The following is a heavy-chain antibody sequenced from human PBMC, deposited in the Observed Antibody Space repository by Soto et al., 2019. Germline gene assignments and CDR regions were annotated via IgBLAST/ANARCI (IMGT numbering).Heavy chain of an antibody. D-gene: IGHD2-15*01. CDR2: IYSSGTT. CDR3: ARYSHENYYNYFYMDV. V-gene: IGHV4-59*01. J-gene: IGHJ6*03. Sequence: RCITKNTGTGLEWIGYIYSSGTTNYNPSLKSRVTISLDMSRNQFSLKLNSVTAAHTAVYYCARYSHENYYNYFYMDVWGKGTTVTVSS.